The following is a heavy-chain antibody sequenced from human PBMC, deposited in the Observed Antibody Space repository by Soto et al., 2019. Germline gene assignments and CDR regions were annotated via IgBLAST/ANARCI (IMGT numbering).Heavy chain of an antibody. CDR2: ISSSSSTI. CDR3: ARDFYGDYGHYYYMDV. J-gene: IGHJ6*03. D-gene: IGHD4-17*01. V-gene: IGHV3-48*01. Sequence: GGSLRLSCAASGFTFSSYSMNWVRQAPGKGLEWVSYISSSSSTIYYADSVKGRFTISRDNAKNSLYLQMNSRRAEDTAVYYCARDFYGDYGHYYYMDVWGKGTTVTASS. CDR1: GFTFSSYS.